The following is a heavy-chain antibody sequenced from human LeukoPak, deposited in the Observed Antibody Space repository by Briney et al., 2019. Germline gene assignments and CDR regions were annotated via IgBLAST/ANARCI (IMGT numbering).Heavy chain of an antibody. Sequence: PGGSLRLSCAASGFTFSSYEMNWVRQAPGKGLEWVSYISSSGSTIYYADSVKGRFTISRDNAQNSLYLQMNSLRAEDTAVYYCAREGYSHAFDIWGQGTMVTVSS. D-gene: IGHD4-23*01. V-gene: IGHV3-48*03. CDR2: ISSSGSTI. CDR3: AREGYSHAFDI. J-gene: IGHJ3*02. CDR1: GFTFSSYE.